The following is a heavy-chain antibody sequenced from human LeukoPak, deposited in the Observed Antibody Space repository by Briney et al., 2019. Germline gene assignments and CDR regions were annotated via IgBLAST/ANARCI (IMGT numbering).Heavy chain of an antibody. Sequence: PGRSLRLSCAASGFNFNDFAMHWVRQAPGKGLEWVSGIGYNTGVIDYADSVKSRFTISRDNAKNSLYLQMNSLRTEDTAFYYCVKSIDRTKAPAWGYYFDRWGQGTLVTVSS. J-gene: IGHJ4*02. CDR3: VKSIDRTKAPAWGYYFDR. V-gene: IGHV3-9*01. CDR1: GFNFNDFA. D-gene: IGHD1-14*01. CDR2: IGYNTGVI.